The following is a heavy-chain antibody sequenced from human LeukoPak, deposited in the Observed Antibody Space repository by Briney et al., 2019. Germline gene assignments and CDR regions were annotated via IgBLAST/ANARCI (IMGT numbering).Heavy chain of an antibody. J-gene: IGHJ4*02. V-gene: IGHV3-30-3*01. CDR1: GFTFSSYA. CDR3: ARDKYSSSSGVDY. CDR2: ISYDGSNK. Sequence: PGRSLRLSCAASGFTFSSYAMHWVRQAPGKGLEWVAVISYDGSNKYYADSVKGRFTISRDNSKNTLYLQMNSLRGEDTAVYYCARDKYSSSSGVDYWGQGTLVTVSS. D-gene: IGHD6-6*01.